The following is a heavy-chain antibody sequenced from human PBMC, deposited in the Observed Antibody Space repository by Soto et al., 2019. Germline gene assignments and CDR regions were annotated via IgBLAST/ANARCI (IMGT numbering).Heavy chain of an antibody. CDR3: ARDSTKAYYYYGMDV. J-gene: IGHJ6*02. Sequence: SVKVSCKASGGTFSSCAISWVRQAPGQGLEWMGGIIPIFGTANYAQKFQGRVTITADESTSTAYMELSSLRSEDTAVYYCARDSTKAYYYYGMDVWGQGTTVTVSS. CDR1: GGTFSSCA. V-gene: IGHV1-69*13. CDR2: IIPIFGTA.